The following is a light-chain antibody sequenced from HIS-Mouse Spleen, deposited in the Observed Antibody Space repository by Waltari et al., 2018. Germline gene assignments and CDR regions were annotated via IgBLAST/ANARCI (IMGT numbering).Light chain of an antibody. CDR3: NSRDSSGNHYV. V-gene: IGLV3-19*01. CDR1: SVRSYY. J-gene: IGLJ1*01. CDR2: GKN. Sequence: SSELTQDPAVSVALGQTVRTTCQGYSVRSYYARWYQQKPGQAPVLVIYGKNNRPSGIPDRFSGSSSGNTASLTITGAQAEDEADYYCNSRDSSGNHYVFGTGTKVTVL.